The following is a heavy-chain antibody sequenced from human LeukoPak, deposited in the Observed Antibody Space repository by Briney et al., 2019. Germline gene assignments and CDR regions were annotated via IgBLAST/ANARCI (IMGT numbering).Heavy chain of an antibody. CDR1: GGSFSGYY. V-gene: IGHV4-31*11. CDR2: IYYSGST. CDR3: ARGGEGIAVAGTTGSFDY. D-gene: IGHD6-19*01. Sequence: MSSETLSLTCAVYGGSFSGYYWSWIRQHPGKGLEWIGYIYYSGSTYYNPSLKSRVTISVDTSKNQFSLKLSSVTAADTAVYYCARGGEGIAVAGTTGSFDYWGQGTLVTVSS. J-gene: IGHJ4*02.